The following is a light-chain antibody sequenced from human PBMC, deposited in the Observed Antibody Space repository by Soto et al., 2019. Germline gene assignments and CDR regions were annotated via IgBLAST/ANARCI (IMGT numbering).Light chain of an antibody. CDR1: QSVSSY. V-gene: IGKV3-11*01. CDR2: DAS. CDR3: QQRSNSRFS. Sequence: EIVLTQSPATLSLSPGERATLSCRASQSVSSYLAWYQQKPGQAPRLLIYDASNRATGIPARFSGSGSGTDFTPAITSLEPEDFAVYYCQQRSNSRFSFCRGTKVDVK. J-gene: IGKJ3*01.